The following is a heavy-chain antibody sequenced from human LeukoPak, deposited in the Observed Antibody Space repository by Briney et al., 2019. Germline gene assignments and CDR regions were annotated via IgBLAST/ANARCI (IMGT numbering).Heavy chain of an antibody. J-gene: IGHJ4*02. CDR3: ARSSGSRYYIDY. CDR2: IHYAGST. Sequence: PSETLSLTCTVSSGSISTYYWSWIRQPPGKRLEWIGFIHYAGSTNYNPSLKSRVTISVDTSKNQFSLKLNSLTAADPAVYFCARSSGSRYYIDYWGQGALVTVSS. V-gene: IGHV4-59*01. D-gene: IGHD1-26*01. CDR1: SGSISTYY.